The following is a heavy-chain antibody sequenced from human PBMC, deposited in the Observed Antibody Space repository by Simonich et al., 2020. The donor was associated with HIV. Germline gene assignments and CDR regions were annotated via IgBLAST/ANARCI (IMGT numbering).Heavy chain of an antibody. D-gene: IGHD5-12*01. Sequence: QVQLQQWGAGLLKPSETLSLTCAVYGGSFSGHYWNWIRQPPGKGLEWIGEINHSGNTNYNPSLKSRVTISVDTSKNQFSLKLSSVTAADTAVYYCARRTGYDLDYWGQGTLVTVSS. J-gene: IGHJ4*02. CDR2: INHSGNT. CDR3: ARRTGYDLDY. V-gene: IGHV4-34*02. CDR1: GGSFSGHY.